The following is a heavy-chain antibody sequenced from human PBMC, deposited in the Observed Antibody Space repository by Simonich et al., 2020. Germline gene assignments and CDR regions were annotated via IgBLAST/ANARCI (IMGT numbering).Heavy chain of an antibody. CDR3: ARHYYGDYYFDY. D-gene: IGHD4-17*01. CDR2: ISSSGSTI. Sequence: EVQLVESGGGLVQPGGSLRLSCAASGFTFSSYEMNWVRQAPGRGLEWVSDISSSGSTIYYADSVKGRFTISRDNAKNSLYLQMNSLRAEDTAVYYCARHYYGDYYFDYWGQGTLVTVSS. CDR1: GFTFSSYE. J-gene: IGHJ4*02. V-gene: IGHV3-48*03.